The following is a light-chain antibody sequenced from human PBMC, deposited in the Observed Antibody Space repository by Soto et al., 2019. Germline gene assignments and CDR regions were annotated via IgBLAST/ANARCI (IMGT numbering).Light chain of an antibody. V-gene: IGKV1-39*01. CDR1: QSISNS. Sequence: DIQLTQSPSSLSASVGDRVTITCRASQSISNSLNWYQQKPGKAPTLLIYGTSTLQNGVPSRFGGSGSGTDLTHIISSLRREDFATYYCQQSYSSSWTFGQGTKVDIK. J-gene: IGKJ1*01. CDR3: QQSYSSSWT. CDR2: GTS.